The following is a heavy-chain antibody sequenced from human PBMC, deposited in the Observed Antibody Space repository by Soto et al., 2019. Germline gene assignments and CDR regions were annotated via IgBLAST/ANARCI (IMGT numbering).Heavy chain of an antibody. J-gene: IGHJ4*02. CDR1: GFTFSNYV. CDR3: AKGSVYYYPGSYIAY. V-gene: IGHV3-23*01. Sequence: AGTLSLSCAASGFTFSNYVMSWVRQAPGKGLEWVCDISGNGCSTYYAYSVKRQFTISRDNSKNTLYLQVNSLGVEDSAVYYCAKGSVYYYPGSYIAYWGQGTLVTVSS. CDR2: ISGNGCST. D-gene: IGHD3-22*01.